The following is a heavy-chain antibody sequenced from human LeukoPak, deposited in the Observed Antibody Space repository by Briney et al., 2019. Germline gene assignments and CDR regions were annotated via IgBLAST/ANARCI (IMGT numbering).Heavy chain of an antibody. CDR3: ARYDYYYDSSGYSRYGMDV. Sequence: ASVKVSCKASGYTFTSYGISWVRQAPGQGLEWVGWISAYNGNTNYAQKLQGRVTMTTDTSTSTAYMELRSLRSDDTAVYYCARYDYYYDSSGYSRYGMDVWGQGTTVTVSS. D-gene: IGHD3-22*01. CDR2: ISAYNGNT. J-gene: IGHJ6*02. CDR1: GYTFTSYG. V-gene: IGHV1-18*01.